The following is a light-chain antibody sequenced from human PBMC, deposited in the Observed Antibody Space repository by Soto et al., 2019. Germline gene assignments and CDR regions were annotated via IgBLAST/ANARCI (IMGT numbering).Light chain of an antibody. CDR2: GAS. V-gene: IGKV1-9*01. CDR1: QGISNY. J-gene: IGKJ5*01. CDR3: QQLETYPIT. Sequence: DIQLTQSPSFLSASVGDRVSITCRASQGISNYLAWYLQKPGKAPRLLIFGASTLQSGVPSRFSGSGSGTEFTLTISSLHPEDFATYYCQQLETYPITFVQGTRLEIK.